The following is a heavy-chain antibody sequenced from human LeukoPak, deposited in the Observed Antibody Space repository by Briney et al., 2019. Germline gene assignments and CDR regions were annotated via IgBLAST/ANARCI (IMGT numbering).Heavy chain of an antibody. V-gene: IGHV4-34*01. CDR2: INHSGST. D-gene: IGHD1-26*01. CDR1: GGSFSGYY. J-gene: IGHJ3*02. Sequence: SETLSLTCAVYGGSFSGYYWSWIRQPPGKGLEWIGEINHSGSTNYNPSLKSRVTISVDTSKNQFSLKLSSVTAADTAVHYCASPTLVGPYAFDIWGQGTMVTVSS. CDR3: ASPTLVGPYAFDI.